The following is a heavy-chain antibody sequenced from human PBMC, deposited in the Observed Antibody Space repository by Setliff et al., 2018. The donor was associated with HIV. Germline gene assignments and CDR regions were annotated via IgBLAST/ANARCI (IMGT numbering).Heavy chain of an antibody. J-gene: IGHJ6*03. CDR2: IHSSGST. V-gene: IGHV4-4*09. Sequence: SETLSLTCTVSGGSISTYYLTWIRQPAGKGLEWIGNIHSSGSTNYNPSLKSRVTISVDTSKNQFSLKLSSVTAADTAVYYCARLYYYGSGSYFHYMDVWGKGTTVTVSS. CDR1: GGSISTYY. D-gene: IGHD3-10*01. CDR3: ARLYYYGSGSYFHYMDV.